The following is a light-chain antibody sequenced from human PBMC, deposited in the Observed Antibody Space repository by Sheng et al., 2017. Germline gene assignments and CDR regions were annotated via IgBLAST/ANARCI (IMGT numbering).Light chain of an antibody. CDR2: DAS. CDR3: QQYDNLPPLFT. Sequence: DIQMTQSPSSLSASVGDRVTITCQASQDISNYLNWYQQKPGKAPKLLIYDASNLETGVPSRFSGSGSGTDFTFTISSLQPEDIATYYCQQYDNLPPLFTFGPGTETWISN. V-gene: IGKV1-33*01. J-gene: IGKJ3*01. CDR1: QDISNY.